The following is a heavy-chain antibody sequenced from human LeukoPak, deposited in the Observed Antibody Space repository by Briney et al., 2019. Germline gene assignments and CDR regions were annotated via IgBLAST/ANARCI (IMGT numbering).Heavy chain of an antibody. Sequence: GGSPRLSCAASGFTFSNYAMSWVRQAPGKGLEWVSGISGSGGSTYYADSVKGRFTISRDNSKNTLYLQMNSLRAEDTAVYFCAKGARYCSGGSCFDEYYFDYWGQGTLVTVSS. CDR3: AKGARYCSGGSCFDEYYFDY. CDR1: GFTFSNYA. J-gene: IGHJ4*02. CDR2: ISGSGGST. V-gene: IGHV3-23*01. D-gene: IGHD2-15*01.